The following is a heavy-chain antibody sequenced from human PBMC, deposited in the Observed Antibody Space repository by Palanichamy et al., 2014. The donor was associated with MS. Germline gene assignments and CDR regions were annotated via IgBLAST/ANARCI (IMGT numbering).Heavy chain of an antibody. D-gene: IGHD4-17*01. J-gene: IGHJ2*01. Sequence: EVQLVESGGGLVQPGGSLRLSCAASGFSFSNYWMSWVRQAPGKGLEWVANIKQDGSEKFYVDSVKGRFTISRDNAQNSLYLQMNSLRAEDTAVYYCARIDGSVTTAWYFDLWGRDTLVTVSS. V-gene: IGHV3-7*01. CDR1: GFSFSNYW. CDR3: ARIDGSVTTAWYFDL. CDR2: IKQDGSEK.